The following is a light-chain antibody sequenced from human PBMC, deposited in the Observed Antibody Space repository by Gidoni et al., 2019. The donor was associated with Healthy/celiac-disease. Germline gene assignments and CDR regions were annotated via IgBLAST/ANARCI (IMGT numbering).Light chain of an antibody. CDR3: QQYNSYRT. V-gene: IGKV1-5*01. Sequence: DIQMTQSPSTLSASVGDRVTITCRASQSISSWLAWYQQKPGKAPKLLIDDASSLESGVQSRFSGSRSGTEFTLTISSLQPDDFATYYCQQYNSYRTFGQGTKVEIK. J-gene: IGKJ1*01. CDR1: QSISSW. CDR2: DAS.